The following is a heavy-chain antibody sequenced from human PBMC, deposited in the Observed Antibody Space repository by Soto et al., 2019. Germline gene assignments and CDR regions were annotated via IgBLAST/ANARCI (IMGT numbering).Heavy chain of an antibody. Sequence: SETLSLTCAVSGVPMTNTNWWSWVRQPPGKGLEWIGNVYHTGSTDYNSSLRSRVTISVDTSKNQFSLNMNSVTAADTAVYYCARRLFGSGWTLDSWGQGALVTVSS. J-gene: IGHJ4*02. D-gene: IGHD6-19*01. CDR1: GVPMTNTNW. CDR3: ARRLFGSGWTLDS. V-gene: IGHV4-4*02. CDR2: VYHTGST.